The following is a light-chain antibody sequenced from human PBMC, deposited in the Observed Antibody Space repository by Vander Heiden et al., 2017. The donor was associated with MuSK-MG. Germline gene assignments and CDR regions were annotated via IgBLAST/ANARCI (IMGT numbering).Light chain of an antibody. CDR2: AAS. CDR3: QQSDSTPFI. J-gene: IGKJ3*01. V-gene: IGKV1-39*01. Sequence: DIQMTQSPSSLSASVGDRVTITCRASQSISSYLIWYQQKPGKAPRLLIYAASSLQSGVPSRFSGGGSGTAFTLTISRLQPEDFATYYCQQSDSTPFIFGPGTKVDLK. CDR1: QSISSY.